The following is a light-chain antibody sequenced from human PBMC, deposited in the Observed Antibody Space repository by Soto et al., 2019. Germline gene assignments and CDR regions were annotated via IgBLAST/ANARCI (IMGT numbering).Light chain of an antibody. CDR2: GAS. J-gene: IGKJ5*01. V-gene: IGKV3-20*01. CDR1: EIINSGY. Sequence: ENLLTQSPATLSLSAGERATLFCRASEIINSGYLAWYQQKPGRAPRLLIYGASKRATGIPDRFSGSESGTHFTRTIDSLEPEDSAVYYCQQYGSSPPFGQGTRLDIK. CDR3: QQYGSSPP.